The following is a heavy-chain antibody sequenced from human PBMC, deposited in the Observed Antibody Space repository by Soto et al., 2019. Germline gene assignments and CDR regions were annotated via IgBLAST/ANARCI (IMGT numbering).Heavy chain of an antibody. Sequence: ASVKVSCKASGYTFTSYYMHWVRHAPGQGLEWMGIINPSGGSTSYAQKFQGRVTMTRDTSTSTVYMELSSLRSEDTAVYYCAMLPTLRYSYGSEYPGQNWSDPWGQGTLVTVS. J-gene: IGHJ5*02. CDR2: INPSGGST. CDR3: AMLPTLRYSYGSEYPGQNWSDP. V-gene: IGHV1-46*01. D-gene: IGHD5-18*01. CDR1: GYTFTSYY.